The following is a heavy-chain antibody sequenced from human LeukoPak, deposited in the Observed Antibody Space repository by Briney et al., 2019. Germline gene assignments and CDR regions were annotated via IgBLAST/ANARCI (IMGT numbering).Heavy chain of an antibody. D-gene: IGHD3-3*01. CDR1: GFTFSDFG. CDR3: AKNHKAVTNSGVPSQGY. J-gene: IGHJ4*02. Sequence: HPGGSLRLSCAASGFTFSDFGMHWVRQAPGKGLEWVAFIAYDGSKKYYAESVKGRFTISRDDSRNTLYLQMSGLKTEDTAVYYCAKNHKAVTNSGVPSQGYWGQGTLVTVSS. V-gene: IGHV3-30*19. CDR2: IAYDGSKK.